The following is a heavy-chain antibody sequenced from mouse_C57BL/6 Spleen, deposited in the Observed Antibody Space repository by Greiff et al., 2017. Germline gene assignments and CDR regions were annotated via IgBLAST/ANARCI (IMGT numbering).Heavy chain of an antibody. D-gene: IGHD2-4*01. CDR2: IYWDDDK. CDR3: ARRGYYDYPSYWYFDV. J-gene: IGHJ1*03. V-gene: IGHV8-12*01. Sequence: ESGPGILQSSQTLSLTCSFSGFSLSTSGMGVSWIRQPSGKGLEWLAHIYWDDDKRYNPSLKSRLTISKDTSRNQVFLKITSVDTADTATYYCARRGYYDYPSYWYFDVWGTGTTVTVSS. CDR1: GFSLSTSGMG.